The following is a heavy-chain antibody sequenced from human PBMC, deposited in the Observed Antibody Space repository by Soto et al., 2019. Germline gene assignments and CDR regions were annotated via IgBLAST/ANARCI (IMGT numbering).Heavy chain of an antibody. Sequence: QITLKESGPTRVKPTQTLTLTCTFSGFSLTTRGVGVGWIRQPPGRALECLALIYWDDDKRYSPSLQSRLCITKDTSKNTVVLTMTNVDPVDTATYYCAHIPNYYQYDWFDPWGQGTLVSVSS. CDR3: AHIPNYYQYDWFDP. D-gene: IGHD3-16*01. CDR2: IYWDDDK. J-gene: IGHJ5*02. V-gene: IGHV2-5*02. CDR1: GFSLTTRGVG.